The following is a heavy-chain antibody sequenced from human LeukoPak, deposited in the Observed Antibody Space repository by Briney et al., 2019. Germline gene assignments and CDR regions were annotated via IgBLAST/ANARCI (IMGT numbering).Heavy chain of an antibody. CDR1: GYTFTGYY. CDR2: INPNSGGT. D-gene: IGHD2-2*01. J-gene: IGHJ4*02. CDR3: ARDASFIVVAGADY. V-gene: IGHV1-2*02. Sequence: ASVKVSCKASGYTFTGYYMHWVRQAPGQGLEWMGWINPNSGGTNYAQKFQGRVTMTRDASISTAYMELSRLRSDDTAVYYCARDASFIVVAGADYWGQGTLVTVSS.